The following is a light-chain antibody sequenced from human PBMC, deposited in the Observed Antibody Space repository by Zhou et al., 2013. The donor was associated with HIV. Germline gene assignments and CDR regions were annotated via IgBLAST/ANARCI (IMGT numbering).Light chain of an antibody. Sequence: DLLMTQSPSSLSASVGDTVTITCQASHDINYYLNWYQKKPGKAPKLLIYDASTLETGVPSRFSGSGSATDFSLTITSLQPEDFATYFCQQYHDLPHTFGQGTNLDI. CDR1: HDINYY. V-gene: IGKV1-33*01. CDR2: DAS. CDR3: QQYHDLPHT. J-gene: IGKJ2*01.